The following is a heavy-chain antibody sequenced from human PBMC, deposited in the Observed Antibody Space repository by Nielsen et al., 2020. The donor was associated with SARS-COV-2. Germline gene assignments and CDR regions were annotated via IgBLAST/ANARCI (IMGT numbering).Heavy chain of an antibody. D-gene: IGHD3-22*01. J-gene: IGHJ4*02. CDR2: INPNSGGT. V-gene: IGHV1-2*06. CDR1: GYTFTGYY. Sequence: ASVKVSCKASGYTFTGYYMHWVRQAPGQGLEWMGRINPNSGGTNYAQKFQGRVTITRDTSASTAYMELSSLRSEDTAVYYCARDRSGYYSDYFDYWGQGTLVTVSS. CDR3: ARDRSGYYSDYFDY.